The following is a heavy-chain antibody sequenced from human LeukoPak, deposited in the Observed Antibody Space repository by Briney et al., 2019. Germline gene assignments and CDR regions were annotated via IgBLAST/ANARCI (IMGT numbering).Heavy chain of an antibody. CDR3: ARRLVVRGNLNYYYYGMDV. Sequence: SETLSLTCTVSGGSISGYYWSWIRQPPGKGLEWIGYIYYSGSTNYNPSLKSRVTISVDTSKNQFSLKLSSVTAADTAVYYCARRLVVRGNLNYYYYGMDVWGQGTTVTVSS. J-gene: IGHJ6*02. CDR1: GGSISGYY. D-gene: IGHD3-10*01. CDR2: IYYSGST. V-gene: IGHV4-59*08.